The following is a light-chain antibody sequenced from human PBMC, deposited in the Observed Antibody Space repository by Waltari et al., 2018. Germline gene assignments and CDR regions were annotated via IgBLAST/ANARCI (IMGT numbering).Light chain of an antibody. CDR3: QQYDGIVVT. Sequence: EIVLTQSPGTLSLSPGVRDTLSCRASQTVSTIALSWYQQKPGQAPRVLIYSTYNRATGIPDRFSGSGSGTDFTLTINRLAPEDFAMYYCQQYDGIVVTFGGGTKVEI. CDR1: QTVSTIA. CDR2: STY. J-gene: IGKJ4*01. V-gene: IGKV3-20*01.